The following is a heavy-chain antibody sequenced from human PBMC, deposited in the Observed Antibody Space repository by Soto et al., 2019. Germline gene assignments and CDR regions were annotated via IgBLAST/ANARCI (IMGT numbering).Heavy chain of an antibody. V-gene: IGHV3-30*03. CDR3: AREQGYGWYRVADY. CDR2: FSYDGINK. J-gene: IGHJ4*02. CDR1: GFTFSSHG. Sequence: QVQLVESGGGVVQPGGSLTLSCAASGFTFSSHGMHWVRLAPGRGLEWVAVFSYDGINKHYGDSVKGRFTTSRDNSKNTVSLQMNSLRVEDTAVYYCAREQGYGWYRVADYWGQGTLVTVSS. D-gene: IGHD6-19*01.